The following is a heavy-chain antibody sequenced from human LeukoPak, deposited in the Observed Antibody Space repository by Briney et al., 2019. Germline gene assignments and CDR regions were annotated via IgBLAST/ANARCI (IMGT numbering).Heavy chain of an antibody. CDR3: ARTYDSPLLWFGESPGGAFDI. J-gene: IGHJ3*02. CDR1: GFTFSSYA. CDR2: ISYDGSNK. Sequence: GGSLRLSCAASGFTFSSYAMHWVRQAPGKGLEWVAVISYDGSNKYYADSVKGRFTISRDNSKNTLYLQMNSLRAEDTAVYYCARTYDSPLLWFGESPGGAFDIWGQGTMVTVSS. V-gene: IGHV3-30-3*01. D-gene: IGHD3-10*01.